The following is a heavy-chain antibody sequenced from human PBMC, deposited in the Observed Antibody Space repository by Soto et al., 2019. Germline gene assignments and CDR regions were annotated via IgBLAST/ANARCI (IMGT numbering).Heavy chain of an antibody. Sequence: QVQLVESGGGVVQPGRSLRLSCAASGFIFSNYVMYWVRQAPGKGLEWVAFMSYDGTTKSYADSVKGRFTISRDNSQNTLYLHMNSLRSEDTGVYYRAREVLWSRYFDYWGQGTLVTVSS. V-gene: IGHV3-30-3*01. CDR2: MSYDGTTK. D-gene: IGHD3-10*01. CDR1: GFIFSNYV. J-gene: IGHJ4*02. CDR3: AREVLWSRYFDY.